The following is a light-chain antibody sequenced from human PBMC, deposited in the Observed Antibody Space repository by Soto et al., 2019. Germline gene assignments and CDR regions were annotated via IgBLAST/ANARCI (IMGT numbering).Light chain of an antibody. J-gene: IGKJ1*01. CDR2: AAS. V-gene: IGKV1-9*01. CDR3: LQHNSYPRT. CDR1: QGISSD. Sequence: DIQMTQSPSTLSASVGDRVTITCQASQGISSDLAWYRQNPGKAPKLLIYAASTLQNGVRSTFSGSGAGTEFTRTISSLQPEDFATYYCLQHNSYPRTFGQGTKVDIK.